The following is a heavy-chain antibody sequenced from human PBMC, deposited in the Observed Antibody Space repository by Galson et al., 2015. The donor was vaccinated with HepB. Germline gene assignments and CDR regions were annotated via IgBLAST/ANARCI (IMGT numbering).Heavy chain of an antibody. D-gene: IGHD6-13*01. J-gene: IGHJ6*02. V-gene: IGHV3-21*01. Sequence: SLRLSCAASGFTFSSYSMNWVRQAPGKGLEWVSSISSSSSYIYYADSVKGRFTISRDNAKNSLYLQMNSLRAEDTAVYYCARGPPHSSSWTYYYYGMDVWGQGTTVTVSS. CDR2: ISSSSSYI. CDR1: GFTFSSYS. CDR3: ARGPPHSSSWTYYYYGMDV.